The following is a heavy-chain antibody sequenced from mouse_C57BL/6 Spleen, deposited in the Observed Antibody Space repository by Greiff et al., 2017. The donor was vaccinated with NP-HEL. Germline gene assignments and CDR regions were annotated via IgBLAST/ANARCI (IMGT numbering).Heavy chain of an antibody. J-gene: IGHJ4*01. CDR3: ARAAYSSCDAMDY. CDR1: GYTFTSYW. D-gene: IGHD1-1*01. Sequence: QVQLQQPGAELVKPGASVKLSCKASGYTFTSYWMQWVKQRPGQGLEWIGEIDPSDSYTNYNQKFKGKATLTVDTSSSTAYMQLSSLTSEDSAVYCCARAAYSSCDAMDYWGQGTSVTVSS. V-gene: IGHV1-50*01. CDR2: IDPSDSYT.